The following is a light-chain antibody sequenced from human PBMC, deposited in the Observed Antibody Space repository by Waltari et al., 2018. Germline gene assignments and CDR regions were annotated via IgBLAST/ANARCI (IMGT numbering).Light chain of an antibody. CDR1: NIGSKS. CDR2: YDS. Sequence: SYVLTQPPSVSVAPGKTARITCGGNNIGSKSVHWYQQKPGQAPVLVIYYDSDRPSGNPGRFAGSNSGNTATLTISRVEAGDEADYYCQVWDSSSDHPVFGGGTKLTVL. CDR3: QVWDSSSDHPV. V-gene: IGLV3-21*04. J-gene: IGLJ2*01.